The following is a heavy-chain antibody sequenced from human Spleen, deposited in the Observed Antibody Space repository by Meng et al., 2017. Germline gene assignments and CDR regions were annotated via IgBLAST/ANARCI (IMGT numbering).Heavy chain of an antibody. Sequence: QLHLQDSGPGRVNPSETLSLTCTISGGSITSTSSYWGWVRQPPGKGLEWIGSIYYRGSTNYNPSLKSRISMSVDMSKNQFSLKVNSVTAADTAIYYCVISSHNWGQGTLVTVSS. J-gene: IGHJ4*02. CDR1: GGSITSTSSY. CDR3: VISSHN. D-gene: IGHD3-3*02. CDR2: IYYRGST. V-gene: IGHV4-39*07.